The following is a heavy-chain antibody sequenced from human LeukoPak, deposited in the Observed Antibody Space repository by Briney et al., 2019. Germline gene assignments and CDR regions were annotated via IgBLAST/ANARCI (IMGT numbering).Heavy chain of an antibody. CDR3: AKDAAGEQWLVIYYYYGMDV. CDR1: GFTFSDYY. CDR2: ISSSGSTI. Sequence: PGGSLRLSCAASGFTFSDYYMSWIRQAPGKGLEWVSYISSSGSTIYYADSVRGRFTISRDNSKNTLYPQMNSLRAEDTAVYYCAKDAAGEQWLVIYYYYGMDVWGQGTTVTVSS. D-gene: IGHD6-19*01. V-gene: IGHV3-11*01. J-gene: IGHJ6*02.